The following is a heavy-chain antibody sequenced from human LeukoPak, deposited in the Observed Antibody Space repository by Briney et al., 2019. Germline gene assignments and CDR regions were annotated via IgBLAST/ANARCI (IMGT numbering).Heavy chain of an antibody. CDR3: AREGYEGY. CDR1: GYTFTNYY. J-gene: IGHJ4*02. D-gene: IGHD2-15*01. V-gene: IGHV1-69-2*01. CDR2: VDPEDGET. Sequence: ASVKVSCKVSGYTFTNYYMHWVQQAPGKGLEWMGLVDPEDGETIYAEKFQGRVTITADTSTDTAYMELSSLKSEDTAVYYCAREGYEGYWGQGTLVTVSS.